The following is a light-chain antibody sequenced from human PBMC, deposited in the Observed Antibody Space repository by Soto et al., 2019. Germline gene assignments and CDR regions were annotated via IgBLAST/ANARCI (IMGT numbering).Light chain of an antibody. V-gene: IGKV3-20*01. Sequence: ESVLTQSPGTLSLSPGERATLSCRASQSVSSSDLAWYQQKPGQPPRLLIYGASIRATGIPDRFSGSGSGTDFTLIISRLEPEDFAVYYCKHYSRSSVNFGQGTRLEIK. CDR2: GAS. J-gene: IGKJ5*01. CDR3: KHYSRSSVN. CDR1: QSVSSSD.